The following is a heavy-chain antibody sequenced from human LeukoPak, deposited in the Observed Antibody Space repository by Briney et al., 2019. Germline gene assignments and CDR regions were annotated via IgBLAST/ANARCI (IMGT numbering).Heavy chain of an antibody. J-gene: IGHJ4*02. CDR3: AREGYCGGDCFLY. CDR2: IYSGGST. V-gene: IGHV3-66*01. D-gene: IGHD2-21*02. CDR1: GFTVSNNY. Sequence: PGGSLRLSCAASGFTVSNNYMSWVRQAPGKGLEWVSVIYSGGSTDYADSVKGRFTISRDNSKNAPYLQMNSLRAEDTAVYYCAREGYCGGDCFLYWGQGTLVTVSS.